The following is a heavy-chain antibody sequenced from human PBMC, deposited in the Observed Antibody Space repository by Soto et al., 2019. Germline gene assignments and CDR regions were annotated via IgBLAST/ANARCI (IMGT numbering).Heavy chain of an antibody. CDR1: GFTFSSYA. CDR3: AKGVVVEVRGVIITGSLDYYYGMDV. D-gene: IGHD3-10*01. Sequence: PGGSLRLSCAASGFTFSSYAMSWVRQAPGKGLEWVSAISGSGGSTYYADSVKGRFTISRDNSKNTLYLQMNSLRAEDTAVYYCAKGVVVEVRGVIITGSLDYYYGMDVWGQGTTVTVSS. V-gene: IGHV3-23*01. J-gene: IGHJ6*02. CDR2: ISGSGGST.